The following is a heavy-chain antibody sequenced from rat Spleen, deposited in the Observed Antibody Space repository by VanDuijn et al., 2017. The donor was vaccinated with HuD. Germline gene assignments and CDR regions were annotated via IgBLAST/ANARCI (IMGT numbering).Heavy chain of an antibody. D-gene: IGHD4-4*01. J-gene: IGHJ1*01. V-gene: IGHV5-29*01. Sequence: EVQLVESDGGLVQPGRSLKLSCAASGFTFSDYYMAWVRQAPTKGLEWVATISHDSSNTYYRDSVKGRFTISRDNAKSTLYLQMDSLRSEDTAIYYCTRRGFLSDWYFDFWGPGTMVTVSS. CDR3: TRRGFLSDWYFDF. CDR2: ISHDSSNT. CDR1: GFTFSDYY.